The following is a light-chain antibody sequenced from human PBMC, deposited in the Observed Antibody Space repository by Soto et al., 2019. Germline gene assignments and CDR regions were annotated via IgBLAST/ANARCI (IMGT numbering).Light chain of an antibody. CDR3: HQYGDTPQT. J-gene: IGKJ2*01. Sequence: EIVLTQSPGTLSLSPGERATFSCRASQSVSSSYLAWYQQKPGQAPRLLIYGASSRATGIPARFRGSGSGTNFTLTINTLEPEDSALYFCHQYGDTPQTFGRGTKLEIK. V-gene: IGKV3-20*01. CDR1: QSVSSSY. CDR2: GAS.